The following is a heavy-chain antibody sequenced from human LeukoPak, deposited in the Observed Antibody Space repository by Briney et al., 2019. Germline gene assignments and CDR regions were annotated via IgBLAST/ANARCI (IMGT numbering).Heavy chain of an antibody. V-gene: IGHV3-48*03. D-gene: IGHD6-19*01. CDR3: ARVRGWYGGAQFDY. Sequence: GGSLRLSCAASGFTFSSYEMNWVRQAPGKGLEWVSYISSSGSTIYYADSVKGRFTIPRDNAKNSLYLQMNSLRAEDTAVYYCARVRGWYGGAQFDYWGQGTLVTVSS. CDR1: GFTFSSYE. J-gene: IGHJ4*02. CDR2: ISSSGSTI.